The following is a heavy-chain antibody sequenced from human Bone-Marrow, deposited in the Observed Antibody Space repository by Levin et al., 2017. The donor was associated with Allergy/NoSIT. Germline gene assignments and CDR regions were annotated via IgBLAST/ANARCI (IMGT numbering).Heavy chain of an antibody. J-gene: IGHJ4*02. CDR2: ISYDGSNK. Sequence: GGSLRLSCAASGFTFSSYAMHWVRQAPGKGLEWVAVISYDGSNKYYADSVKGRFTISRDNSKNTLYLQMNSLRAEDTAVYYCARDPGAVADLDYWGQGTLVTVSS. D-gene: IGHD6-19*01. CDR3: ARDPGAVADLDY. V-gene: IGHV3-30-3*01. CDR1: GFTFSSYA.